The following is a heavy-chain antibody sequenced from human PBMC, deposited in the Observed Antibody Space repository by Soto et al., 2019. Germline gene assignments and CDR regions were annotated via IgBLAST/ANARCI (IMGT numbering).Heavy chain of an antibody. Sequence: GGSLRLSCEASGFTFSRYALSWVSKAPGKGLEWVSTISTTGATTYYADSVKGRFTISRDSSKNTLYLQMNSLRAEDTAVYYFAKDRVYYDSSGPLYYWGQGTLVTVSS. D-gene: IGHD3-22*01. J-gene: IGHJ4*02. CDR2: ISTTGATT. V-gene: IGHV3-23*01. CDR3: AKDRVYYDSSGPLYY. CDR1: GFTFSRYA.